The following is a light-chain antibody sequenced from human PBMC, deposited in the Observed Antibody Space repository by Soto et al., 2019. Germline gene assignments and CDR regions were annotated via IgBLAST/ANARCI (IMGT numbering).Light chain of an antibody. V-gene: IGLV7-46*01. CDR1: DGPVTSNHY. Sequence: QTVVTQEPSLTVSPGGTVTLTCGSSDGPVTSNHYPYWYQQRPGQVPRTLIYDTTNRQSWAPARFSGSLVGVKAALTLSGAQPEDEADYYCLLTYSGGRVFGGGTQLTVL. CDR2: DTT. J-gene: IGLJ2*01. CDR3: LLTYSGGRV.